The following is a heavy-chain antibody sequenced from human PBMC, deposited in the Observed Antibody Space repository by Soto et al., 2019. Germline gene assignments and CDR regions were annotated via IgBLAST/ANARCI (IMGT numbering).Heavy chain of an antibody. D-gene: IGHD6-13*01. V-gene: IGHV3-74*01. CDR3: AIEEQYLANFDY. Sequence: EVQLVESGGGLVQPGGSLRLSCAASGIDFRRYWMHWVRQAPGKGLVWVARINRDTSNTEYADSVRGRFTISRDNAKNTLYLQMNSLRADDTAVYYCAIEEQYLANFDYWGQGTRVTVSS. CDR1: GIDFRRYW. J-gene: IGHJ4*02. CDR2: INRDTSNT.